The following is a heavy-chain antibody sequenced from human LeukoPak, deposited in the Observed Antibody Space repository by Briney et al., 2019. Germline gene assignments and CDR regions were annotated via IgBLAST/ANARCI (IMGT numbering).Heavy chain of an antibody. CDR2: IYPGDSDT. V-gene: IGHV5-51*01. CDR1: GYSFTCYW. D-gene: IGHD2-2*02. Sequence: GESLKISCKGSGYSFTCYWIGWVRQMPGKGLEWMGIIYPGDSDTRFSPSFQGQVTISADKSISTAYLQWSSLKASDTAMYYCARHGCSSTSCYTWDYMDVWGKGTTVTVSS. CDR3: ARHGCSSTSCYTWDYMDV. J-gene: IGHJ6*03.